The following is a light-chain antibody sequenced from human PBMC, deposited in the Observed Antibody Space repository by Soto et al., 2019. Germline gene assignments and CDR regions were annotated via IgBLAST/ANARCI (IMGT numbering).Light chain of an antibody. CDR1: QSVGVY. CDR3: QQSYTTPWT. CDR2: AAS. Sequence: DIQMTQSPSSLSASVGDRVTITCRASQSVGVYLNWCQQKPGKAPKLLIYAASSLQSGVPSRFSGSGSGTDFTLTISSLQAEDFATYYCQQSYTTPWTFGQGTKVEIK. V-gene: IGKV1-39*01. J-gene: IGKJ1*01.